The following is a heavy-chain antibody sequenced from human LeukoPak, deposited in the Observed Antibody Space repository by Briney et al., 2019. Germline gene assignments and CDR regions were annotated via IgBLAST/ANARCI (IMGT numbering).Heavy chain of an antibody. Sequence: GGSLRLSCAASGFTFRSYWMHWVRQAPGKGLVWVSRINSDGSSTSYADSVKGRFTISRDNAKNTLYLQMNSLRAEDTAVYYCARGPPTPYDSSGYFDYWGQGTLVTVSS. CDR3: ARGPPTPYDSSGYFDY. D-gene: IGHD3-22*01. CDR1: GFTFRSYW. V-gene: IGHV3-74*01. CDR2: INSDGSST. J-gene: IGHJ4*02.